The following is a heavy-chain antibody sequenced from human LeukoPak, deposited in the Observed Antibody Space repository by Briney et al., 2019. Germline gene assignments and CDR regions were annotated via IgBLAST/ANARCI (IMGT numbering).Heavy chain of an antibody. V-gene: IGHV4-61*01. CDR2: IYYSGST. J-gene: IGHJ4*02. CDR1: GGSVSSGSHY. D-gene: IGHD3-22*01. CDR3: ARGAAEYYYDSSGYYD. Sequence: SETLSLTCPVSGGSVSSGSHYWSWIRQPPGKGLEWIGYIYYSGSTNYNPSLKSRVTISVDTSKNQFSLKLSSVTAADTAVYYCARGAAEYYYDSSGYYDWGQGTLVTVSS.